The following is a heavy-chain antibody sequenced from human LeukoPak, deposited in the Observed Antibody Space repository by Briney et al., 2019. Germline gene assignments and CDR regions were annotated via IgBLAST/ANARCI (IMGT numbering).Heavy chain of an antibody. V-gene: IGHV1-58*01. CDR3: AADPYDYGDYVLGY. Sequence: SVKLSCKASGFTFTSSAVQWVRQARGHRLEWIGWIVVGSGNTNYAQKFQERVTITRDMSTSTAYMELSSLRSEDTAVYYCAADPYDYGDYVLGYWGQGTLVTVSS. J-gene: IGHJ4*02. CDR1: GFTFTSSA. D-gene: IGHD4-17*01. CDR2: IVVGSGNT.